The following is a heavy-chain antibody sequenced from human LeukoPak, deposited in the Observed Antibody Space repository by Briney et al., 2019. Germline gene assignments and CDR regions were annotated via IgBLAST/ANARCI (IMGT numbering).Heavy chain of an antibody. D-gene: IGHD2-2*01. CDR2: ISSSSSTI. CDR3: ARGLVRN. V-gene: IGHV3-48*01. J-gene: IGHJ4*02. CDR1: GFTFSSYG. Sequence: PGGSLRLSCAASGFTFSSYGMRWVRQAPGKGLEWVSYISSSSSTIYYADSVKGRFTISRDNAKNSLSLQMNSLRAEDTAVYYCARGLVRNWGQGTLVTVSS.